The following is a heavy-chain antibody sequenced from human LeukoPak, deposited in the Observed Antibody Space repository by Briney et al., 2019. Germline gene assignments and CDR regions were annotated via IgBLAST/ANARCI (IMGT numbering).Heavy chain of an antibody. CDR1: GGSITSYY. D-gene: IGHD6-13*01. Sequence: SETLSLTCSVSGGSITSYYWSWIRQSPGKGLEWIGYIHYSGSTNYNPSLKSRVTISGDTSKNQFSLKLSSVTAADTAVYYCARDGPYSSSWYDYWGQGTLVTVSS. V-gene: IGHV4-59*01. J-gene: IGHJ4*02. CDR2: IHYSGST. CDR3: ARDGPYSSSWYDY.